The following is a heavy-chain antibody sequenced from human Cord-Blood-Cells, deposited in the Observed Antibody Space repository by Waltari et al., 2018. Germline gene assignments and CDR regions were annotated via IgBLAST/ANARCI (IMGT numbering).Heavy chain of an antibody. CDR3: ARVDPDYYYGSGSYFDY. J-gene: IGHJ4*02. V-gene: IGHV4-34*01. D-gene: IGHD3-10*01. Sequence: QVQLQQWGAGLLKPSETLSLTCAVYGGSFSGYYWIWIRQPPGKGLEWIGEINHSGSTNYNPSLKSRVTISVDTSKNQFSLKLSSVTAADTAVYYCARVDPDYYYGSGSYFDYWGQGTLVTVSS. CDR2: INHSGST. CDR1: GGSFSGYY.